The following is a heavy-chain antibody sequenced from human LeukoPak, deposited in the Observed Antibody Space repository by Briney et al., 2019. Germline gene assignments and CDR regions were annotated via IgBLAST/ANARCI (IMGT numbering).Heavy chain of an antibody. CDR1: GYTFTSSG. Sequence: ASVKVSCKASGYTFTSSGISWVRQAPGQGLXWMGWISAYNGDMNYAPRLQGRVTVTTDTSRSTAYMELRSLRSDDTAVYYCVRDYDYTMDVWGQGTTVIVSS. CDR2: ISAYNGDM. J-gene: IGHJ6*02. D-gene: IGHD3-3*01. V-gene: IGHV1-18*01. CDR3: VRDYDYTMDV.